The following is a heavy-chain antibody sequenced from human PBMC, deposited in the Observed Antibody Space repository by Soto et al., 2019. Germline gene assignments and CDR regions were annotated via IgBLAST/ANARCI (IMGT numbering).Heavy chain of an antibody. V-gene: IGHV1-18*01. D-gene: IGHD6-6*01. Sequence: QVQLVQSGAEVKKPGASVTVSCKASGYTFTSYGISWVRQATGQGLEWMGWISAYNGNTNYAQKLQGRVTMTTDTSTSTPYMELRSLRSDDTAVHYXATLNSSSSFVWFDPWGQGTLVTVSS. J-gene: IGHJ5*02. CDR3: ATLNSSSSFVWFDP. CDR2: ISAYNGNT. CDR1: GYTFTSYG.